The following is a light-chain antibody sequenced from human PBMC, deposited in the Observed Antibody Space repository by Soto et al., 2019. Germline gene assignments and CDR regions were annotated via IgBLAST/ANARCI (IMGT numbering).Light chain of an antibody. Sequence: QSVLTQPASVSGSPGQSITISCTGTSSDVGAYDYVSWYQQHPDKDPKLMIYEVSNRPPGVSNRFSGSKSVNTATLTIYVLQADDEADYYCSSYTSSSTRVFGTGTKVTVL. V-gene: IGLV2-14*03. CDR1: SSDVGAYDY. CDR3: SSYTSSSTRV. J-gene: IGLJ1*01. CDR2: EVS.